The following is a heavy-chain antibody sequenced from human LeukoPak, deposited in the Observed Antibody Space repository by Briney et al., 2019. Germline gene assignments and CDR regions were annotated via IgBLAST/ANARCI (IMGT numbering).Heavy chain of an antibody. CDR2: INHSGST. Sequence: SETLSLTCAVYGGSFSGYYWSWIPQPPGKGLEWIGEINHSGSTNYNPSLKSRVTISVDTSKNQFSLKLSSVTAADTAVYYCASLLLFDYWGQGTLVTVSS. J-gene: IGHJ4*02. V-gene: IGHV4-34*01. CDR3: ASLLLFDY. CDR1: GGSFSGYY. D-gene: IGHD3-10*01.